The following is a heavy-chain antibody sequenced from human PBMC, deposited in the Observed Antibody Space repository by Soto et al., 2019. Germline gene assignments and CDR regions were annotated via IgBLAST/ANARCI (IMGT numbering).Heavy chain of an antibody. CDR3: ATVLMVRGVIIREYQ. D-gene: IGHD3-10*01. CDR2: FDPEDGET. CDR1: GYTLTELS. Sequence: ASVKVSCKVSGYTLTELSMHWVRQAPGKGLEWMGGFDPEDGETIYAQKFQGRVTMTEDTSTDTAYMELSSLRSEDTAVYYCATVLMVRGVIIREYQWGQGTLVTVSS. J-gene: IGHJ4*02. V-gene: IGHV1-24*01.